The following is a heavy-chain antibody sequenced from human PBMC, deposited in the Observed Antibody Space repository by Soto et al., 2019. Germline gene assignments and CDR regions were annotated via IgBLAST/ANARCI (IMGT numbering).Heavy chain of an antibody. CDR1: GFTFSSYS. CDR3: ASVYGSGSYPQNHNAFDI. V-gene: IGHV3-48*01. D-gene: IGHD3-10*01. J-gene: IGHJ3*02. Sequence: EVQLVESGGGLVQPGGSLRLSCAASGFTFSSYSMNWVRQAPGKGLEWVSYISSSSSTIYYADSVKGRFTISRDNAKNSLYLQMNSLRAEDTAVYYCASVYGSGSYPQNHNAFDIWGQGTMVTVSS. CDR2: ISSSSSTI.